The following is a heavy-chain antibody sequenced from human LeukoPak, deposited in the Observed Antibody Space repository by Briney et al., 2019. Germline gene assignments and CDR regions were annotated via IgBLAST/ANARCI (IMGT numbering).Heavy chain of an antibody. CDR2: ISGSGGSR. CDR1: GFTFSSYA. V-gene: IGHV3-23*01. Sequence: GGSLRLSCAASGFTFSSYAMSWVRQAPGRGLEWVSAISGSGGSRYYADSVRGRFTISRDNSNNTLYLQMNSLRAEDTAVYYCAKGFVLSSYYFDYWGQGTLVTVSS. J-gene: IGHJ4*02. CDR3: AKGFVLSSYYFDY. D-gene: IGHD3-16*01.